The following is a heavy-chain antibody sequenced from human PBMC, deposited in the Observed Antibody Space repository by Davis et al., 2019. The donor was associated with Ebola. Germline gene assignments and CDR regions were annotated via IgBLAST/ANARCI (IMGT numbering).Heavy chain of an antibody. V-gene: IGHV3-49*04. CDR3: SRDLKQPRPSYYYGMDV. J-gene: IGHJ6*02. D-gene: IGHD6-6*01. CDR1: GFTFSSYG. Sequence: GGSLRLSCAASGFTFSSYGMNWVRQAPGKGLEWIGFIRSKGYGGKTEYAASVKGRFTISRDDFTSVAYLQMNSLKTEDTAVYYCSRDLKQPRPSYYYGMDVWGLGTMVTVSS. CDR2: IRSKGYGGKT.